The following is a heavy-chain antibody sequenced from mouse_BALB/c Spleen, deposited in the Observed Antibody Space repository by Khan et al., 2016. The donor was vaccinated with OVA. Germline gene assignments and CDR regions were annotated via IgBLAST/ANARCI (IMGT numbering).Heavy chain of an antibody. V-gene: IGHV5-12-2*01. Sequence: EVKLMESGGGLVQPGGSLKLSCAASGFTFSSYTMSWVRQTPDKRLEWVAFISHGGSSAYYPDTVQGRFTSSRDNAKNTLYLQMSSLKSEDTAMYYCARPSTTEYDYGMDYWGQGTSVTVSS. CDR2: ISHGGSSA. D-gene: IGHD1-1*01. J-gene: IGHJ4*01. CDR3: ARPSTTEYDYGMDY. CDR1: GFTFSSYT.